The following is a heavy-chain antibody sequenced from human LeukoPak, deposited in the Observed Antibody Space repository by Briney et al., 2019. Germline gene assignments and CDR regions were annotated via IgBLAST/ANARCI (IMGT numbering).Heavy chain of an antibody. CDR2: IRYDGNKK. J-gene: IGHJ6*03. D-gene: IGHD4-17*01. V-gene: IGHV3-30*02. Sequence: PGGSLRLSCAASGFTFSSYAMSWVRQAPGKGLEWVAFIRYDGNKKYYADSVKGRFTISRDNSKNSLYLQMNSLRAEDTAVYSCARGDYGDYWNYYYMDVWGKGTTVTVSS. CDR3: ARGDYGDYWNYYYMDV. CDR1: GFTFSSYA.